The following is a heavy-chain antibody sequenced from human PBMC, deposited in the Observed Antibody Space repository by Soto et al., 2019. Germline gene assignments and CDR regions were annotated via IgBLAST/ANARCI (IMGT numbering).Heavy chain of an antibody. J-gene: IGHJ4*02. CDR2: IWYDGSNK. CDR3: ARDHVSFLIPATAPDY. Sequence: GGSLRLSCAASGFTFSSYGMHWVRQAPGKGLEWVAVIWYDGSNKYYADSVKGRFTISRDNSKNTLYLQMNSLRAEDTAVYYCARDHVSFLIPATAPDYWGQGTLVTVSS. V-gene: IGHV3-33*01. CDR1: GFTFSSYG. D-gene: IGHD2-2*01.